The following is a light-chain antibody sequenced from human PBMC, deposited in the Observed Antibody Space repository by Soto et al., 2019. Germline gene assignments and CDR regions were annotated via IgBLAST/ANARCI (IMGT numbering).Light chain of an antibody. J-gene: IGKJ1*01. CDR1: QGISSY. CDR2: AAS. V-gene: IGKV1-9*01. CDR3: QQYNRAWT. Sequence: IQLTQSPSSLSASVGDRVTITCRASQGISSYLAWYQQKPGKAPKLLIYAASTLQSGVPSRFSGSGSGTEFTLTISSLQPDDFATYYCQQYNRAWTFGQGTKVDI.